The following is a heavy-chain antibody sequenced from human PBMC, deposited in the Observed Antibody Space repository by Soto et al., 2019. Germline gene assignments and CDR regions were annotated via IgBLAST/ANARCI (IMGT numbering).Heavy chain of an antibody. D-gene: IGHD3-22*01. CDR1: GYTFTSYG. V-gene: IGHV1-18*01. J-gene: IGHJ3*02. CDR3: ARDRDYYYYDSSGYKGDAFDI. Sequence: ASVKVSCKASGYTFTSYGISWVRQAPGQGLEWMGWISAYNGNTNYAQKLRGRVTMTTDTSTSTAYMELRSLRSDDTAVYYCARDRDYYYYDSSGYKGDAFDIWGQGTMVTVSS. CDR2: ISAYNGNT.